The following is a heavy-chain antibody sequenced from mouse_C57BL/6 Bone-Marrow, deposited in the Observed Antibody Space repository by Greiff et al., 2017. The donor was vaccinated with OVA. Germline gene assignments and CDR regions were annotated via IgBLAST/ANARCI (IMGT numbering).Heavy chain of an antibody. D-gene: IGHD1-1*01. J-gene: IGHJ1*03. CDR3: ARALTTVVATYWYCDV. CDR2: SRNKANDYTT. CDR1: GFTFSDFY. V-gene: IGHV7-1*01. Sequence: EVNVVESGGGLVQSGRSLRLSCATSGFTFSDFYMEWVRQAPGKGLEWIAASRNKANDYTTEYSASVKGRFIVSRDTSQSILYLQMNALRAEDTAIYYCARALTTVVATYWYCDVWGTGTTVTVSS.